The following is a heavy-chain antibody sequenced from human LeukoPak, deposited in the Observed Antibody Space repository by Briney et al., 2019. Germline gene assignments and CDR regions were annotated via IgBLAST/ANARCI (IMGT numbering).Heavy chain of an antibody. V-gene: IGHV4-39*01. D-gene: IGHD4-17*01. CDR3: ARQTTVTTHLLFDY. CDR2: IYYSGST. J-gene: IGHJ4*02. CDR1: GGSISSSSYY. Sequence: SETLSLACTVSGGSISSSSYYWGWIRQPPGKGLEWIGSIYYSGSTYYNPSLKSRVTISVDTSKNQFSLKLGSVTAADTAVYYCARQTTVTTHLLFDYWGQGTLVTVSS.